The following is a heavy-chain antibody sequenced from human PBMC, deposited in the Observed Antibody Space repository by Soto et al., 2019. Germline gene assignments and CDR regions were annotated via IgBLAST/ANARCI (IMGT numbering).Heavy chain of an antibody. CDR2: INTSGGNS. CDR1: GFIFPDWF. Sequence: HLAQSGPEVKRPGASVKISCKASGFIFPDWFLHGVRQAPGQGPEWMGIINTSGGNSIYSQKFQDRVTMTRDTSTSTLYVELSSLTSADTAVYYCAKEGAIPGEVDAWGQGTLVTVSS. V-gene: IGHV1-46*01. D-gene: IGHD2-21*01. CDR3: AKEGAIPGEVDA. J-gene: IGHJ1*01.